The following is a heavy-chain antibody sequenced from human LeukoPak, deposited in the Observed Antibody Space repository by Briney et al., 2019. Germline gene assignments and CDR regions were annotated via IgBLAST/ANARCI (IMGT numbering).Heavy chain of an antibody. J-gene: IGHJ4*02. CDR2: IKQDGSEK. Sequence: PGGSLRLSCAASGFTFSSYWMSWVRQAPGKGLEGVANIKQDGSEKYYVDSVKGRFTISRDNAKNSLYLQMNSLRAEDTAVYYCARAFYDILPGYFGYWGQGTLVTVSS. CDR1: GFTFSSYW. V-gene: IGHV3-7*01. CDR3: ARAFYDILPGYFGY. D-gene: IGHD3-9*01.